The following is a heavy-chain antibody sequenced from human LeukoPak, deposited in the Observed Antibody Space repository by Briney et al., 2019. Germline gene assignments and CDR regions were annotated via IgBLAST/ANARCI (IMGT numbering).Heavy chain of an antibody. Sequence: GASVKVSCKISEYSLSDLSIHWVREAPGEGLEWMGGFDSENNKMVYSQKFQGRVTMTEDTSADTACMELTSLRSEDTAVYFCATDRVYRSSGRSWGFFDYWGQGTLVIVSS. D-gene: IGHD6-19*01. V-gene: IGHV1-24*01. CDR2: FDSENNKM. CDR1: EYSLSDLS. CDR3: ATDRVYRSSGRSWGFFDY. J-gene: IGHJ4*02.